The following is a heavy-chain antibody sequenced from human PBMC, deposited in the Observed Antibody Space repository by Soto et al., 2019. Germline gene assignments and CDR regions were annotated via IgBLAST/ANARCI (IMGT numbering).Heavy chain of an antibody. V-gene: IGHV5-51*01. Sequence: GESLKISCKGSGYRFTSYWIGWVCQMPGKGLEWMGFIYPGDSDTRYSPSFQGQVTISADKSISTAYLQWSSLKASDTAMYYCARTAGYCSGGSCYSDYYYGMDVWGQGTTVTVSS. CDR2: IYPGDSDT. J-gene: IGHJ6*02. CDR1: GYRFTSYW. D-gene: IGHD2-15*01. CDR3: ARTAGYCSGGSCYSDYYYGMDV.